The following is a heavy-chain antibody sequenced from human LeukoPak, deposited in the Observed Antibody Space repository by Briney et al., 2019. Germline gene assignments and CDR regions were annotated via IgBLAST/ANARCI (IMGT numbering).Heavy chain of an antibody. CDR3: ARLTWFDYYHGMDV. D-gene: IGHD3-10*01. CDR1: GGSISSSSYY. CDR2: IYYSGST. V-gene: IGHV4-39*01. J-gene: IGHJ6*02. Sequence: SETLSLTCTVSGGSISSSSYYWGWIRQPPGKGLEWIGSIYYSGSTYYNPSLKSRVTISVDTSKNQFSLKLSSVTAADTAVYYCARLTWFDYYHGMDVWGQGTTVTVSS.